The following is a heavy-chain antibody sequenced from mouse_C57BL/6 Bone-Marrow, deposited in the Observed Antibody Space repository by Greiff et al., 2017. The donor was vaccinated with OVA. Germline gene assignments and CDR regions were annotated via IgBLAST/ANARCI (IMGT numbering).Heavy chain of an antibody. CDR3: TTRDYDYRYAMDY. V-gene: IGHV14-1*01. CDR2: IDPEDGDP. J-gene: IGHJ4*01. CDR1: GFNIKDYY. D-gene: IGHD2-4*01. Sequence: EVQLQQSGAELVRPGASVKLSCTASGFNIKDYYMHWVKQRPEQGLEWIGRIDPEDGDPEYAPKFQGKATMTADTSSNPAYLQLSSLTSEDTAVYYCTTRDYDYRYAMDYWGQGTSVTVSS.